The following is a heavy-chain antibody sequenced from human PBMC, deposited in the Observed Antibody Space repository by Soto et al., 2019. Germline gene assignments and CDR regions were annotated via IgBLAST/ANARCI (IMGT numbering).Heavy chain of an antibody. Sequence: QVQLVQSGAEVKKPGASVKVSCKASGYTFTSYGISWVRQAPGQGLEWMGWISAYNGNTNYAQKLQGRVTMTTDTSTSTAYRELRSLRSDDTAVYYCARELNIVVVPAAYNYYYYGMDVWGQGTTVTVSS. J-gene: IGHJ6*02. CDR2: ISAYNGNT. CDR1: GYTFTSYG. CDR3: ARELNIVVVPAAYNYYYYGMDV. D-gene: IGHD2-2*01. V-gene: IGHV1-18*01.